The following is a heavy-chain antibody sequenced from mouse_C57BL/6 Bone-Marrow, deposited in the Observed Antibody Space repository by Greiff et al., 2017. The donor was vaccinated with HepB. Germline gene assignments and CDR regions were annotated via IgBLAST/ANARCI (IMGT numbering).Heavy chain of an antibody. CDR3: TPLYYYGSSSWYFDV. D-gene: IGHD1-1*01. V-gene: IGHV14-4*01. J-gene: IGHJ1*03. CDR2: IDPENGDT. CDR1: GFNIKDDY. Sequence: VQLQQSGAELVRPGASVKLSCTASGFNIKDDYMHWVKQRPEQGLEWIGWIDPENGDTEYASKFQGKATITADTSSNTAYLQLSSLTSEDTAVYYCTPLYYYGSSSWYFDVWGTGTTVTVSS.